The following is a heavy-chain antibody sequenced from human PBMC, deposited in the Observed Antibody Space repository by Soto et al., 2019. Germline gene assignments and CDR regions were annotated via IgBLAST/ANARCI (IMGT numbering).Heavy chain of an antibody. Sequence: GSLRRACAGSGVPLLGYGVDWVRQTPGKGLEWVTVISDDGSKTYYADSVKGRFSVSRDDSTNMVFIQMSSLRYEDTAVYHCARAYQRTYYFDDWGPLTPVTV. CDR1: GVPLLGYG. D-gene: IGHD2-21*01. V-gene: IGHV3-30*03. CDR2: ISDDGSKT. J-gene: IGHJ4*02. CDR3: ARAYQRTYYFDD.